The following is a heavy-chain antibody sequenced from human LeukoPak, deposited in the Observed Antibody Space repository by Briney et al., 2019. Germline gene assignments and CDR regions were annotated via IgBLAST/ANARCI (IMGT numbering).Heavy chain of an antibody. CDR1: GGSISSYY. CDR2: VYYTGST. Sequence: SETLSLTCTVSGGSISSYYWSWIRQPPGKGLEWIGYVYYTGSTNYNPSLKSRVTISVDTSKNHFSLELSSVTAADTAVYYCARGSQRVTVFGVVTDYWGQGTLVTVSS. CDR3: ARGSQRVTVFGVVTDY. V-gene: IGHV4-59*01. D-gene: IGHD3-3*01. J-gene: IGHJ4*02.